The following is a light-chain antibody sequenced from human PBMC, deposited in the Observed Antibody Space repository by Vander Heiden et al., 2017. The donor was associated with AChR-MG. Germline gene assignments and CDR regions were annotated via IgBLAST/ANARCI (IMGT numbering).Light chain of an antibody. CDR1: SSDVGGYNY. CDR2: DVS. CDR3: CSYAGSYTLV. Sequence: QSALTPPRSVSGSPGQSVTISCTGTSSDVGGYNYVSWYQQPPGKAPKLMIYDVSKRPSGVPDRFSGSKSGNTASLTISGLQAEDEADYYCCSYAGSYTLVFGTGTKVTVL. J-gene: IGLJ1*01. V-gene: IGLV2-11*01.